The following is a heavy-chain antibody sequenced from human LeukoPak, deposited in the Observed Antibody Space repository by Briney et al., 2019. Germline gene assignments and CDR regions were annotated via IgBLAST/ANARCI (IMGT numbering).Heavy chain of an antibody. CDR3: ARAPLGPSSVFDS. D-gene: IGHD3-16*01. Sequence: ASVKVSCKASGYTFTGYYMHWVRQAPGQGLEWMGWINPNSGGTNYAQKFQGRVTMTTDTSISTAYMELSRLRSDDTAVYYCARAPLGPSSVFDSWGQGTLVTVSS. V-gene: IGHV1-2*02. CDR1: GYTFTGYY. CDR2: INPNSGGT. J-gene: IGHJ4*02.